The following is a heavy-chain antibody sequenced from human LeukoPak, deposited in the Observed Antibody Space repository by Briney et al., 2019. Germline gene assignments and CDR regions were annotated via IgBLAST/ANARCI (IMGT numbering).Heavy chain of an antibody. D-gene: IGHD6-19*01. CDR3: ARDVIAVADPNWFDP. CDR1: GGTFSSYA. V-gene: IGHV1-69*13. CDR2: IIPIFGTA. J-gene: IGHJ5*02. Sequence: ASVKVSCKASGGTFSSYAISWVRQAPGQGLEWMGGIIPIFGTANYAQKFQGRVTITADESTSTAYMELSSLRSEDTAVYYCARDVIAVADPNWFDPWGQGTLVTVSS.